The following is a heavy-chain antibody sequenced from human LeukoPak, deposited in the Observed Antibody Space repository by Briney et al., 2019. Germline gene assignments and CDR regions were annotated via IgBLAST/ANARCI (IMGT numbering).Heavy chain of an antibody. D-gene: IGHD5-12*01. CDR1: GFTFSSYG. CDR3: AIRKSGNAIDY. V-gene: IGHV3-74*01. J-gene: IGHJ4*02. CDR2: INSDGTTT. Sequence: GGTLRLSCAASGFTFSSYGMNWVRQVPGKGLVWVSGINSDGTTTGYADSVKGRFTISRDNSKNTLYLLMNSLRAEDTAVYYCAIRKSGNAIDYWGQGTLVTVSS.